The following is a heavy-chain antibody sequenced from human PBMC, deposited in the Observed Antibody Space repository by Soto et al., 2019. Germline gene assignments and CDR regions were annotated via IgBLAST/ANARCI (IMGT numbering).Heavy chain of an antibody. Sequence: GGSLRLSCAASGFTFSSYAMSWVRQAPGKGLEWVSAVSGDLSTTYYADSVKGRFSISRDNSKNTVYLQMNSLRVEDTAVYYCARLEGLATISYYFDFWGPGALVTVSS. D-gene: IGHD1-1*01. CDR3: ARLEGLATISYYFDF. J-gene: IGHJ4*02. V-gene: IGHV3-23*01. CDR1: GFTFSSYA. CDR2: VSGDLSTT.